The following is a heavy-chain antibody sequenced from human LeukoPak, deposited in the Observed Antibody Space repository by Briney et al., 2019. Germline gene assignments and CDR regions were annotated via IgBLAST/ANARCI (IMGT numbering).Heavy chain of an antibody. V-gene: IGHV5-51*01. J-gene: IGHJ4*02. D-gene: IGHD4-23*01. Sequence: PGESLKISCKGYGDRFTSYWVAWVRQMPGKGLEWMGIIFPGDSDTRYSPSFQGQVTISADKSISTAYLQWSSLKASDTAMYYCARVTTVVTPNFFDYWGQGTLVTVSS. CDR2: IFPGDSDT. CDR1: GDRFTSYW. CDR3: ARVTTVVTPNFFDY.